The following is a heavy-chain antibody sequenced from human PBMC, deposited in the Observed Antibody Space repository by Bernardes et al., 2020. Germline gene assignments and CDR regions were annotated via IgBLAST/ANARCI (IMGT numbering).Heavy chain of an antibody. Sequence: GGSLRLSCAASGFTLRDFCIHWVRQAPGEGLVWVSRISPDGTAANYADSVQGRFTISRGNAGNTVFLQMDSLTAKDTALYFCTRGAGGYGNFDYWGQGALVTVSS. D-gene: IGHD5-12*01. CDR3: TRGAGGYGNFDY. CDR1: GFTLRDFC. J-gene: IGHJ4*02. V-gene: IGHV3-74*01. CDR2: ISPDGTAA.